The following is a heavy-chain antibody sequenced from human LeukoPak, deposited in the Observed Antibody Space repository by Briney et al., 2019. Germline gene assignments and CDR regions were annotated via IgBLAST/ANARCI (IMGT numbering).Heavy chain of an antibody. CDR1: GFTFSSHA. CDR3: ARDGYGGNSVHFDY. D-gene: IGHD4-23*01. J-gene: IGHJ4*02. CDR2: ISGSGGTT. Sequence: PGGSLRLSCAASGFTFSSHAMNWVRQAPGKGLEWVSGISGSGGTTSYADSVKGRFTISRDNSKNTLYLQMNSLRAEDTAVYYCARDGYGGNSVHFDYWGQGTLVTVSS. V-gene: IGHV3-23*01.